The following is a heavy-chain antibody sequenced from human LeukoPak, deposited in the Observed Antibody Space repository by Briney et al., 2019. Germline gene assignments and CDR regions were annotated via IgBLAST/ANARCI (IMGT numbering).Heavy chain of an antibody. CDR2: INHSGST. V-gene: IGHV4-34*01. D-gene: IGHD4-23*01. J-gene: IGHJ5*02. CDR1: GYSFSGYY. Sequence: KPSEPLSLTCAVYGYSFSGYYWSWIRQPPGKGLEWIGEINHSGSTNYNPSLKSRVTISVDTSKNQFSLKLSSVTAADTAVYYCARGVSWFDPWGQGTLVTVSS. CDR3: ARGVSWFDP.